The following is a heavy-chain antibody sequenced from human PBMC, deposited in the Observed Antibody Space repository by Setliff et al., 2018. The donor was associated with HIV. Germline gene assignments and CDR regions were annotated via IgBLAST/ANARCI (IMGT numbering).Heavy chain of an antibody. D-gene: IGHD3-10*01. V-gene: IGHV4-39*01. CDR1: GGSISTSSHS. J-gene: IGHJ4*02. CDR3: ASRLPLSSGSAFAY. Sequence: SETLSLTCTVSGGSISTSSHSWGWIRQSPGKGLEWVGHINHSRSTFYNPSLKNRVTMSIDTSKNQFSLKLTSVTAADTSVYFCASRLPLSSGSAFAYSGQGTLVTVSS. CDR2: INHSRST.